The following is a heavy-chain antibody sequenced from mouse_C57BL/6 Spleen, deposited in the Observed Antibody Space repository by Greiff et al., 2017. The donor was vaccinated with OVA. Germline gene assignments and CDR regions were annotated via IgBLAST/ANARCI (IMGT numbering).Heavy chain of an antibody. CDR3: ASYYYGSSSY. CDR1: GFTFSDYG. D-gene: IGHD1-1*01. CDR2: ISSGSSTI. J-gene: IGHJ3*01. Sequence: EVKLMESGGGLVKPGGSLKLSCAASGFTFSDYGMHWVRQAPEKGLEWVAYISSGSSTIYYADTVKGRFTISRDNAKNTLFLQMTSLRSEDTAMYYCASYYYGSSSYWGQGTLVTVSA. V-gene: IGHV5-17*01.